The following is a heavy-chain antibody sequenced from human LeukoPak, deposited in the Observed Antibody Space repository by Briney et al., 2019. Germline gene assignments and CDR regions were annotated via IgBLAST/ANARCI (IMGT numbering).Heavy chain of an antibody. CDR2: IKSKTDGGTT. CDR1: GFTFSNAW. Sequence: GGSLRLSCAASGFTFSNAWMSWVRQAPGKGLERVGRIKSKTDGGTTDYAAPVKGRFTISRDDSKNTLYLQMNSLKTEDTAVYYCTAADILTGSDAFDIWGQGTMVTVSS. CDR3: TAADILTGSDAFDI. D-gene: IGHD3-9*01. V-gene: IGHV3-15*01. J-gene: IGHJ3*02.